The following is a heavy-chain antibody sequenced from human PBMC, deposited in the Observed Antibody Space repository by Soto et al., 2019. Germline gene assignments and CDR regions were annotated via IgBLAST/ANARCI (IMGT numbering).Heavy chain of an antibody. J-gene: IGHJ2*01. CDR1: GGTFSSYT. D-gene: IGHD5-12*01. V-gene: IGHV1-69*08. CDR2: IIPILGIA. Sequence: QVQLVQSGAEVKKPGSSVKVSCKASGGTFSSYTISWVRQAPGQGLEWMGRIIPILGIANYAQKFQGRVTITADKSTGTAYMKLSSLRSEDTAVYYCARDPRLRDGYNHYWYFDLWGRGTLVAVSS. CDR3: ARDPRLRDGYNHYWYFDL.